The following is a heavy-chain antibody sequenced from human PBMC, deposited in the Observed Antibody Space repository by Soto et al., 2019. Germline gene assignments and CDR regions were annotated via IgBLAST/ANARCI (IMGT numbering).Heavy chain of an antibody. CDR3: VRDSGWPILNFDS. CDR1: GFDFRSYG. D-gene: IGHD3-10*01. V-gene: IGHV3-30*03. CDR2: ASYDGSET. Sequence: QVQLVESGGGVVQPGRSLRLACAASGFDFRSYGIHWVRQAPGRGLEWVAAASYDGSETYYADSAKGRFTVSKEISKKTVFLQMNALRPEDTAVYFCVRDSGWPILNFDSWGQGTLVTVSS. J-gene: IGHJ4*02.